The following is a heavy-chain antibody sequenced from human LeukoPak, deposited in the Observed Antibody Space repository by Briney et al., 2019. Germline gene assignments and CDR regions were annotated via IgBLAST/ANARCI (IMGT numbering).Heavy chain of an antibody. CDR2: ISGSGTNT. CDR1: GFTFSTFA. V-gene: IGHV3-23*01. CDR3: AKGTYDSRGHFDY. J-gene: IGHJ4*02. D-gene: IGHD3-22*01. Sequence: GGSLRLSCAASGFTFSTFAMTWVRQAPGKGPEWVSGISGSGTNTYYADSVKGRFTISRDNSKNTLYLQMNSLRAEDTAAYYCAKGTYDSRGHFDYWGQGTLVSVSP.